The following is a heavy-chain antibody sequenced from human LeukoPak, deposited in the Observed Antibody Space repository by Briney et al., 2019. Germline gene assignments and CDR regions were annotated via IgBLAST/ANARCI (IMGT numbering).Heavy chain of an antibody. Sequence: PSETLSLTCTVSGGSISSHYWSWIRQPPGKGLEWIGYIYYSGSTNYNPSLKSRVTISVDTSKNQFSLKLSSVTAADTAVYYCARSPYYDYVWGSYRPGDYFDYWGQGTLVTVSS. CDR3: ARSPYYDYVWGSYRPGDYFDY. V-gene: IGHV4-59*11. CDR2: IYYSGST. D-gene: IGHD3-16*02. J-gene: IGHJ4*02. CDR1: GGSISSHY.